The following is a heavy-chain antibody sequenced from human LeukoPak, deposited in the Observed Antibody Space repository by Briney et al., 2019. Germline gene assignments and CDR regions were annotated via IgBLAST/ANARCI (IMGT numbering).Heavy chain of an antibody. V-gene: IGHV4-34*01. CDR3: ATSGSVVVAATRGNWFDP. Sequence: SETLSLTRAVYGGSFSGYYWSWIRQPPGKGLEWIGEINHSGSTNYNPSLKSRVTISVDTSKNQFSLKLSSVTAADTAVYYCATSGSVVVAATRGNWFDPWGQGTLVTVSS. CDR2: INHSGST. J-gene: IGHJ5*02. CDR1: GGSFSGYY. D-gene: IGHD2-15*01.